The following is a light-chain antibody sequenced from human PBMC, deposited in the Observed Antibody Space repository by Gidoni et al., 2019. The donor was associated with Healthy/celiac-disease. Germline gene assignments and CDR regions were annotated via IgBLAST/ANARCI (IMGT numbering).Light chain of an antibody. J-gene: IGLJ1*01. Sequence: SYELTPPPSASVTPGQTASITCAGDKLGDKSACWYQQKPGHSPVLVIYQDSKRPSGIPERFSGSNSGNTATLTISGTQAMDEADYYCQAWDSSTPLNVFGTGTKVTVL. V-gene: IGLV3-1*01. CDR3: QAWDSSTPLNV. CDR2: QDS. CDR1: KLGDKS.